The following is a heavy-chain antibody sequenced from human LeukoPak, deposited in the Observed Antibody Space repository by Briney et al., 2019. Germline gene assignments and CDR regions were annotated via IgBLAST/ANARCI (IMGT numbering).Heavy chain of an antibody. J-gene: IGHJ4*02. CDR2: ISYDRSKT. V-gene: IGHV3-30-3*01. CDR3: ARDQSSGGRWLDY. D-gene: IGHD2-15*01. CDR1: GFTFTDFA. Sequence: GGSLRLSCAVSGFTFTDFAVHWVRQAPGKGLDWVAVISYDRSKTYYAHSVKGRFTISRDNSKNTVYLQMSSLSTEDTAMYYCARDQSSGGRWLDYWGRGTLVTVSS.